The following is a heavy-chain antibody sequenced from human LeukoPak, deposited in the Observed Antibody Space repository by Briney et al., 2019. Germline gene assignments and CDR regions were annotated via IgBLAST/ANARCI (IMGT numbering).Heavy chain of an antibody. J-gene: IGHJ5*02. CDR2: IYTSGST. CDR3: TRDTGTTGEVKFDP. D-gene: IGHD4-17*01. Sequence: SETLSLTCTVSGNSFGDYYWSWIRQPAGKGLEWIGRIYTSGSTTYNPSLKCRVTMSVDTSKSQFSLNLMSVTAADTAVYYCTRDTGTTGEVKFDPWGQGTLVTVSS. V-gene: IGHV4-4*07. CDR1: GNSFGDYY.